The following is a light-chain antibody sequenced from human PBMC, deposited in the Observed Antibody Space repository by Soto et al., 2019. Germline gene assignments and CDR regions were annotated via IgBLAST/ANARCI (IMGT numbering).Light chain of an antibody. V-gene: IGLV2-14*01. CDR1: SSDGGGYNY. CDR2: DVS. J-gene: IGLJ2*01. CDR3: SSYTSSSTPYVV. Sequence: QSALTQPASVSGSPGQSLTISCTGISSDGGGYNYVSWYQQHPGKAPKLMIYDVSNRPSGVSNRFSGSKSGNTASLTISGLQAEDEADYYCSSYTSSSTPYVVFGGGTKLTVL.